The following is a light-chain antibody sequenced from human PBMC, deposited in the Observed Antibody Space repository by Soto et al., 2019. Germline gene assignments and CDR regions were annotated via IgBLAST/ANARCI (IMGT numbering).Light chain of an antibody. J-gene: IGKJ1*01. Sequence: EIVLTQSPGTLSLSPGERATLSCRASQSVTNSYLAWFQQKPGQAPRPLIYGISNRASGIPDRFSGSGSGTDFTLTISRLEPEDFAVYYCHQYGRSWTFGQGTKVDIK. CDR3: HQYGRSWT. V-gene: IGKV3-20*01. CDR1: QSVTNSY. CDR2: GIS.